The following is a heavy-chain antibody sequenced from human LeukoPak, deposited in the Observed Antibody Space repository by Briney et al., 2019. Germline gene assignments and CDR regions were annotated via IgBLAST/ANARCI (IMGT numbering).Heavy chain of an antibody. CDR3: AKVRTAMGIDY. V-gene: IGHV3-23*01. D-gene: IGHD5-18*01. CDR2: ISGSGGST. J-gene: IGHJ4*02. Sequence: GGSLRLSCAASGFTFSSYSMNWVRQAPGKGLEWVSAISGSGGSTYYADSVKGRFTISRDNSKNTLYLQMNSLRAEDTAVYYCAKVRTAMGIDYWGQGTLVTVSS. CDR1: GFTFSSYS.